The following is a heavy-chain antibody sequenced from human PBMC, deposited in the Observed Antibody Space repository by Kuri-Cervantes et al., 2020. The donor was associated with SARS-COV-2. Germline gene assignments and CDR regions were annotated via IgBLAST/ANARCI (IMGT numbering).Heavy chain of an antibody. V-gene: IGHV3-48*03. J-gene: IGHJ4*02. CDR3: TTEGWGDYEGIDY. D-gene: IGHD4-17*01. CDR1: GFTFSSYE. Sequence: GGSLRLSCAASGFTFSSYEMNWVRQAPGKGLEWVSYISSSGSTIYYADSVKGRFTISRDNAKNSLYLQMNSLRAEDTAVYYCTTEGWGDYEGIDYWGQGTLVTVSS. CDR2: ISSSGSTI.